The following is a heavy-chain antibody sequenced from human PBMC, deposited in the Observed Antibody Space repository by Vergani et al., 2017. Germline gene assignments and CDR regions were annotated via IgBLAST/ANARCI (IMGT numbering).Heavy chain of an antibody. D-gene: IGHD2-2*01. CDR3: AREDCSSTSCHYYFDY. J-gene: IGHJ4*02. V-gene: IGHV1-8*03. Sequence: QVQLVQSGAEVKKPGASVKVSCKASGYTFTSYDINWVRQATGQGLDWMGWMNPNSGNTGYAQKFQGRVTITRNTSISTAYMELSSLRSEDTAVYYCAREDCSSTSCHYYFDYWGQGTLVTVSS. CDR2: MNPNSGNT. CDR1: GYTFTSYD.